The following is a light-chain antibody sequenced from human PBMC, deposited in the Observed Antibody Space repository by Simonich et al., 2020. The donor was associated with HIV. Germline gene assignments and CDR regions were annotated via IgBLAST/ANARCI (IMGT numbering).Light chain of an antibody. CDR3: QQYNNWPSPFT. Sequence: EIVMTQSPATLSVSPGERATLSCRASQNVASNLAWYQQKPGQAPGLLIYAASSRATGIPARFSGSGFGTEFTLTISSIQSEDFAVYSCQQYNNWPSPFTFGQGTKLEIK. V-gene: IGKV3-15*01. CDR1: QNVASN. CDR2: AAS. J-gene: IGKJ2*01.